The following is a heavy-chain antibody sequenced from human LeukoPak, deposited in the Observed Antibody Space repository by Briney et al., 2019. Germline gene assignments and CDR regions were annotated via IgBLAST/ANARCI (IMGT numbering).Heavy chain of an antibody. V-gene: IGHV3-23*01. CDR1: XXTSSSYXFSTYA. J-gene: IGHJ4*02. D-gene: IGHD6-13*01. CDR3: ARGSKTAGTIYTFDY. CDR2: LSGTGLTT. Sequence: GGXLRLXXXXXXXTSSSYXFSTYAMSWVRQAPGKGLEWVSGLSGTGLTTFYPDSVKGRFTISRDNSKNTLYLQMNSLRADDTAVYYCARGSKTAGTIYTFDYWGQGTLVTVSS.